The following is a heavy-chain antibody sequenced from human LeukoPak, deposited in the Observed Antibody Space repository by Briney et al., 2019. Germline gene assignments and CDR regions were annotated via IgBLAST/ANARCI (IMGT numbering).Heavy chain of an antibody. CDR2: ISISGGST. CDR1: GFNFSNYA. V-gene: IGHV3-23*01. Sequence: GGSLRLSCAASGFNFSNYAMSWVRQAPGRGLEGVSTISISGGSTYYTGSVKGRFTVSRDNSKNTLYLQMNSLRGDDTALYYCAKRIWNGDSVSALLDYWGQGTLVTVSS. J-gene: IGHJ4*02. CDR3: AKRIWNGDSVSALLDY. D-gene: IGHD2-21*02.